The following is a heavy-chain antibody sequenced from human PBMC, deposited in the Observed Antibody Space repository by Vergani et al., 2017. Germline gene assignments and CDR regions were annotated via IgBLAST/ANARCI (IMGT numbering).Heavy chain of an antibody. D-gene: IGHD1-26*01. V-gene: IGHV1-69*01. J-gene: IGHJ4*02. CDR1: GGTFSSYA. CDR2: IIPIFGTA. Sequence: QVQLVESGAEVKKPGSSVKVSCKASGGTFSSYAISWVRQAPGQGLEWMGGIIPIFGTANYAKKFQGRVPITADESTSTAYMGLSSLRSEDTAVYYCARASIVGATTPWTALTHFDYWGQGTLVTVSS. CDR3: ARASIVGATTPWTALTHFDY.